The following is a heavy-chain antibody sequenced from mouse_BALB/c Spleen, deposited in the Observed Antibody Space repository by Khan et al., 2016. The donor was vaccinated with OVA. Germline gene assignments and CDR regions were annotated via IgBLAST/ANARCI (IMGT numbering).Heavy chain of an antibody. CDR3: SRGGYGGVAY. J-gene: IGHJ3*01. CDR2: INPNNGDT. CDR1: GYTFTDYN. V-gene: IGHV1-18*01. Sequence: VQLQQSGPELVKPGASVKIPCKASGYTFTDYNMDWVKQSHGKSLEWIGDINPNNGDTFYNQKFKGKATLTVDKSSSTAYMELRSLTSKDTAVYFCSRGGYGGVAYWGQGTLVTVSA. D-gene: IGHD2-14*01.